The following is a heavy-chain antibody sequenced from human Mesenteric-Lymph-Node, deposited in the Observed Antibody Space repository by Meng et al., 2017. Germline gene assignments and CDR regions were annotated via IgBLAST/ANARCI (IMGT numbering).Heavy chain of an antibody. D-gene: IGHD6-19*01. V-gene: IGHV4-31*03. CDR2: IYYSGST. J-gene: IGHJ4*02. Sequence: VQLPESGPGLLKPSQHLSPTCSVSGGSVRSGGHYWHWIRPHPGKGLEWFGHIYYSGSTFYNPSLKRRVIISIDTSKNQFSLNLRSVTAADTAVYYCARVSSGWDYFDYWGQGTLVTVSS. CDR3: ARVSSGWDYFDY. CDR1: GGSVRSGGHY.